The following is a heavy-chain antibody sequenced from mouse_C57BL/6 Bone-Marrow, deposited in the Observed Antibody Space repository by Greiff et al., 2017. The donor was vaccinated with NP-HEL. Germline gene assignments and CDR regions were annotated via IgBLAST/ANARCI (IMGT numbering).Heavy chain of an antibody. Sequence: EVKLMESGGGLVQPGGSMKLSCVASGFTFSNYWMNWVRQSPEKGLEWVAQIRLKSDNYATHYAESVKGRFTISRDDSKSSVYLQMNNLRAEDTGIYYCTRYSNPYYYAMDYWGQGTSVTVSS. D-gene: IGHD2-5*01. CDR1: GFTFSNYW. CDR2: IRLKSDNYAT. J-gene: IGHJ4*01. V-gene: IGHV6-3*01. CDR3: TRYSNPYYYAMDY.